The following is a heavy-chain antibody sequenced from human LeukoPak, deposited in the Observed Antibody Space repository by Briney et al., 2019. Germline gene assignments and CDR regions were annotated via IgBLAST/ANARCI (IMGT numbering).Heavy chain of an antibody. V-gene: IGHV3-33*01. D-gene: IGHD3-22*01. Sequence: GRSLRLSCAASGFTFSSYGMHWVRQAPGKGLEWVAVIWYDGSNKYYADSVKGRFTISRDNSKNTLYLQMNSLRAEDTAVYYCARDSGSGYYYALSPPTDYWGQGTLVTVSS. CDR3: ARDSGSGYYYALSPPTDY. CDR2: IWYDGSNK. J-gene: IGHJ4*02. CDR1: GFTFSSYG.